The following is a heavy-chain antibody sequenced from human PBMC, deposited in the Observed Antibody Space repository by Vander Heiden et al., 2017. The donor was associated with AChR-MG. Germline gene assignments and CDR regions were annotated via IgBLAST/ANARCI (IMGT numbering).Heavy chain of an antibody. D-gene: IGHD3-22*01. CDR2: IIPIFGTA. CDR1: GGTFSSYA. CDR3: ARDTGATMIEYAFDI. J-gene: IGHJ3*02. V-gene: IGHV1-69*06. Sequence: QVQLVQSGAAVKKPVSSVNVSCKASGGTFSSYAISWVRQAPGQGLEWMGGIIPIFGTANYAQKFQGRVTITADKSTSTAYMELSSLRSEDTAVYYCARDTGATMIEYAFDIWGQGTMVTVSS.